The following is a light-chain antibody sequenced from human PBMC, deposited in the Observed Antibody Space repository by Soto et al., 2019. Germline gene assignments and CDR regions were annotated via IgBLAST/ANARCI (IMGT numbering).Light chain of an antibody. J-gene: IGLJ1*01. CDR1: NSDVGSYNR. CDR2: EVS. CDR3: SSYTSSSTYV. V-gene: IGLV2-18*02. Sequence: QSARTQPPSVSGSPGQSVTISCTGTNSDVGSYNRVSWYQQPPGTAPKLMIYEVSNRPSGVPDRFSGSKSGNTASLTISGLQAEDEADYYCSSYTSSSTYVFGTGTQLTVL.